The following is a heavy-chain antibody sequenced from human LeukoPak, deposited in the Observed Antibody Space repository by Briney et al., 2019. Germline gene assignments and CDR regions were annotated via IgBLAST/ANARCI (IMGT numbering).Heavy chain of an antibody. CDR3: TTDGWRITKVRGDQRGDY. Sequence: GGSLRVFLEGFGLNFSNAWMSLVGPAPGEGPEGVGRIKSKTVGGTTDYAAPVKGRFTIPRDDSNTTLYLQINSLKPEDTAVYYCTTDGWRITKVRGDQRGDYWGQGTLVTVSS. CDR2: IKSKTVGGTT. CDR1: GLNFSNAW. D-gene: IGHD3-10*01. J-gene: IGHJ4*02. V-gene: IGHV3-15*01.